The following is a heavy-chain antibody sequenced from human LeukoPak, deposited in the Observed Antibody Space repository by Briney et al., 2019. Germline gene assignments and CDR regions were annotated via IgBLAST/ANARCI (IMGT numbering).Heavy chain of an antibody. CDR3: AKDKDYDSSGNWFDP. V-gene: IGHV3-9*01. CDR1: GFTFDDYA. CDR2: ISWNSGSI. J-gene: IGHJ5*02. Sequence: GGSLRLSCAASGFTFDDYAMHWVRQAPGKGLEWVSRISWNSGSIGYADSVRGRFTISRDNAKNSLYLRMNSLRAEDTALYYCAKDKDYDSSGNWFDPWGQGTLVTVFS. D-gene: IGHD3-22*01.